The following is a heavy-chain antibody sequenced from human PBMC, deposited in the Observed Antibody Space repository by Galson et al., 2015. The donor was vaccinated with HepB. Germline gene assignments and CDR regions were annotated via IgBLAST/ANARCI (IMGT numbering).Heavy chain of an antibody. CDR1: GASISSYY. Sequence: ETLSLTCNVSGASISSYYLSWVRQSPGKGLERFGYLYWSDDTTYYPSLASRATVSVDTSKNQFSLRLTSVTTADTAVYYCARVGGFYYPMDVWGQGTTVIVSS. J-gene: IGHJ6*02. D-gene: IGHD3-16*01. CDR3: ARVGGFYYPMDV. CDR2: LYWSDDT. V-gene: IGHV4-59*08.